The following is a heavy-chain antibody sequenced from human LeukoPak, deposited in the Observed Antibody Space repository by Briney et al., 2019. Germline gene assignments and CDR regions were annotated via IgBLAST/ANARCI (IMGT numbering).Heavy chain of an antibody. J-gene: IGHJ4*02. Sequence: SETLSLTCTVSGGSISSYYWSWIRQPPGKGLEWIGYIYYSGSTNYNPSLKSRVTISVDTSKNQFSLKLSSVTAADTAVYYCARLMGATWNYFDYWGQGTLVTVSS. D-gene: IGHD1-26*01. CDR3: ARLMGATWNYFDY. V-gene: IGHV4-59*08. CDR1: GGSISSYY. CDR2: IYYSGST.